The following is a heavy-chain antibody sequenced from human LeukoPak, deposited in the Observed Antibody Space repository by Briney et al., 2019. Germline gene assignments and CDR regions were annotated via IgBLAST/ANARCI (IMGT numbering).Heavy chain of an antibody. CDR3: ARSPHGMD. D-gene: IGHD1-14*01. V-gene: IGHV4-59*12. J-gene: IGHJ4*02. Sequence: SETLSLTCTVSGGSISNSYWSWIRQPPGKGLEWIGCIYNSGSTNYSPSLKSRVTISVDTSKNQFSLKLSSVTAADTAMYYCARSPHGMDWGQGTLVTVSS. CDR1: GGSISNSY. CDR2: IYNSGST.